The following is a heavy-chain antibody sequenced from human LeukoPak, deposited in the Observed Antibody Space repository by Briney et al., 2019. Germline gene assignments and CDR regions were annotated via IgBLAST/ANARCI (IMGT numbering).Heavy chain of an antibody. CDR1: GFTFSIYS. CDR2: ITSSSNYI. V-gene: IGHV3-21*01. CDR3: ARDRGYFDN. Sequence: GGSLRLSCAASGFTFSIYSMNWVRQAPGKGLEWLSSITSSSNYIYSADSVKGRFTISRDNVQNSLYLQMNSLRAEDTAMYYCARDRGYFDNWGQGTLVTVSS. J-gene: IGHJ4*02.